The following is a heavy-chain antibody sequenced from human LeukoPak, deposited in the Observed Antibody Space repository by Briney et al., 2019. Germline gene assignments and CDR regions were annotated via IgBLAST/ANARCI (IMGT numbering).Heavy chain of an antibody. CDR2: IYHSGST. J-gene: IGHJ3*02. V-gene: IGHV4-38-2*02. D-gene: IGHD3-22*01. CDR1: GYSISSGYY. CDR3: ARPSYYDSSGYDAFDI. Sequence: PSETLSLTCSVSGYSISSGYYWGWIQQPPGKGLERIGSIYHSGSTYYNPSLKSRVTISVDTSKNQFSLKLSSVTAADTAVYYCARPSYYDSSGYDAFDIWGQGTMVTVSS.